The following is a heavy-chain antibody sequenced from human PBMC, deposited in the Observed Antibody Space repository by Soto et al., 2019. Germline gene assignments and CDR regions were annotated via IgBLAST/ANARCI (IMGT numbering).Heavy chain of an antibody. CDR2: VRSKADGGTT. CDR3: RRDWDYPVL. V-gene: IGHV3-15*01. Sequence: KPWGSLRLSCAASGFTFSNAWIIFFRQAPWKGLEWVVRVRSKADGGTTDYAAPVKGRFTISRDDSENTLYLQMNSLKIDDTAVYYCRRDWDYPVLWGQGTLVTVSS. D-gene: IGHD1-7*01. CDR1: GFTFSNAW. J-gene: IGHJ4*02.